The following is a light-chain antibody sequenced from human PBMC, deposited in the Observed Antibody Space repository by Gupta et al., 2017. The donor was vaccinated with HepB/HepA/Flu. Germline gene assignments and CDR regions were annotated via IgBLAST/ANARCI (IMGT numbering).Light chain of an antibody. CDR2: AAY. Sequence: EIVLTQSPGTLSLSPGERATLSCRASQSVSSSNLAWYQQKPGQSPRLLMFAAYSRATGIPDRFSGSGSGTDFTLIITRLEPEDFAVYFCQQSGDSPITFGQGTHWRLN. J-gene: IGKJ5*01. V-gene: IGKV3-20*01. CDR3: QQSGDSPIT. CDR1: QSVSSSN.